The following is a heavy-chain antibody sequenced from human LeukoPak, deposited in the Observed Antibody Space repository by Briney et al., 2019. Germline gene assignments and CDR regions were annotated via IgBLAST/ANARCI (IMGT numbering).Heavy chain of an antibody. V-gene: IGHV3-7*01. CDR3: ARDPRGSYFDGYYYGMDV. J-gene: IGHJ6*02. D-gene: IGHD3-10*01. Sequence: GGSLRLSCAASGFTFSNYWMSWVRQAPGKGLEWVANIKEDGSEKYYVDSVKGRFTISRDNARNSLYLQMNSLRAEDTAVYYCARDPRGSYFDGYYYGMDVWGQGTTVTVSS. CDR1: GFTFSNYW. CDR2: IKEDGSEK.